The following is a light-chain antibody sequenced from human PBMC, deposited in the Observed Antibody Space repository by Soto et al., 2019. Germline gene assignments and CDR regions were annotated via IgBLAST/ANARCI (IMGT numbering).Light chain of an antibody. J-gene: IGKJ1*01. Sequence: DIQMTQSPSTLSASVGDRVTITCRASQSIGTWLAWYQQKPGVAPTLLIYDASSLESGVPSRFSGSGSGTEFTLTISSLQPDDFATYYCQQYSSYFRTFXQGTKVDIK. CDR2: DAS. CDR1: QSIGTW. CDR3: QQYSSYFRT. V-gene: IGKV1-5*01.